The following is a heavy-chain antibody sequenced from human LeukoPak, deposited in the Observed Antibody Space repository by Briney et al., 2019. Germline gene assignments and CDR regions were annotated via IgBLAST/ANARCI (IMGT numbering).Heavy chain of an antibody. CDR1: GSTFSSYW. D-gene: IGHD2-2*01. CDR2: IKQDGSEK. V-gene: IGHV3-7*01. J-gene: IGHJ4*02. CDR3: ARDSGTTFDY. Sequence: GGSLRLSCAASGSTFSSYWMSWVRQAPGKGLEWVANIKQDGSEKYYVDSVKGRFTISRDNAKNSLYLQMNSLRAEDTAVYYCARDSGTTFDYWGQGTLVTVSS.